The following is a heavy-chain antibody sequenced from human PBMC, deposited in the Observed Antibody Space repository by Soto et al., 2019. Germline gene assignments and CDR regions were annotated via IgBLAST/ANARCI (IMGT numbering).Heavy chain of an antibody. CDR2: INPNSGGT. CDR1: GYTFTGYY. J-gene: IGHJ6*02. CDR3: ARETPLWFGEGYYYGMDV. Sequence: ASVKVSCKASGYTFTGYYMHWVRQAPGQGLEWMGWINPNSGGTNYAQKFQGWVTMTRDTSISTAYMELSRLRSDDTAVYYCARETPLWFGEGYYYGMDVRGQGTTVTVSS. V-gene: IGHV1-2*04. D-gene: IGHD3-10*01.